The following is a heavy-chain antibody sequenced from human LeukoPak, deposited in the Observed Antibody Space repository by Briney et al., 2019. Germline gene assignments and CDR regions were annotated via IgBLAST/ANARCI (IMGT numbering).Heavy chain of an antibody. CDR3: ARDYSGGGSDY. J-gene: IGHJ4*02. CDR1: GFTFSGHW. Sequence: GGSLRLSCAASGFTFSGHWMYWIRQAPGKGLVWVSRINGDGSSISYADSVQGRFTISRDNSKNTLYLQMHSLRAEDTAVYYCARDYSGGGSDYWGQGTLVTVSS. D-gene: IGHD3-16*01. V-gene: IGHV3-74*01. CDR2: INGDGSSI.